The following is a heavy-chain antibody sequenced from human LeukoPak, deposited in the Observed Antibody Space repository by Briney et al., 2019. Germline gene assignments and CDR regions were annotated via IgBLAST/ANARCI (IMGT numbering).Heavy chain of an antibody. CDR1: GFTFSSYE. CDR3: ARDGNWGLDAFDL. V-gene: IGHV3-48*03. J-gene: IGHJ3*01. Sequence: PGGSLRLSCAASGFTFSSYEMNWVRQAPGKGLEWVSYITGSGTTIYYVDSVKGRFTISRDNAKNSLYLQMNSLRAEDTAVYYCARDGNWGLDAFDLWGQGTMVIVSS. D-gene: IGHD7-27*01. CDR2: ITGSGTTI.